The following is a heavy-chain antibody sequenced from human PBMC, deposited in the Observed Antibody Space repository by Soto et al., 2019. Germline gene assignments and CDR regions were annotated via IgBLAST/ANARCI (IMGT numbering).Heavy chain of an antibody. V-gene: IGHV1-46*03. CDR2: INPSGGST. CDR1: GYTFTSYY. Sequence: ASVKVSCKASGYTFTSYYMHWVRQAPGQGLEWMGVINPSGGSTTYAQKFQGRVTMTRDTSTSTVYMELSSLRSEDTAVYYCSRVPPNNRGAPLDYWGQGTLVTVSS. D-gene: IGHD3-10*01. CDR3: SRVPPNNRGAPLDY. J-gene: IGHJ4*02.